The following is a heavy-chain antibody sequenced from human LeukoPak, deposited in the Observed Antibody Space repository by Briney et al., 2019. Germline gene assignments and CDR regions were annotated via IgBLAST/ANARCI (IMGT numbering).Heavy chain of an antibody. V-gene: IGHV3-64*01. CDR1: GFTFSSYA. Sequence: GGSLRLSCAASGFTFSSYAKHWVRQAPGKGLEYVSAIDSSGGSTYYANSVKGRFTISRDNSKNTLYLQMGSLRAEDMAVYYCARATGFGSYYFDYWGQGTLVTVSS. CDR2: IDSSGGST. CDR3: ARATGFGSYYFDY. D-gene: IGHD3-10*01. J-gene: IGHJ4*02.